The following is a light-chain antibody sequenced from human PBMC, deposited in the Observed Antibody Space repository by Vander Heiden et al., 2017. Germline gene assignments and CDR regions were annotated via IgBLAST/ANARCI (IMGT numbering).Light chain of an antibody. CDR3: TSYASRETYV. Sequence: QSALTQPASVSGSPGQSITIPCTGTNSGVGAYKYVSWYQQHPGKAPKLIIYAVSNRPSGISSRFSGSKSGNTASLTISGLQTEDEADYYCTSYASRETYVFGTGTQVTVL. V-gene: IGLV2-14*03. CDR1: NSGVGAYKY. J-gene: IGLJ1*01. CDR2: AVS.